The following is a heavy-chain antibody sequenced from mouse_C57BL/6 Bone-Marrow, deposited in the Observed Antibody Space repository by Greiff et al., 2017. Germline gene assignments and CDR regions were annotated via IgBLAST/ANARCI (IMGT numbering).Heavy chain of an antibody. CDR3: AREGKDSSGYYAMDY. CDR2: IDPSDSDT. V-gene: IGHV1-52*01. CDR1: GYTFTSYW. J-gene: IGHJ4*01. D-gene: IGHD3-2*02. Sequence: QVQLQQPGAELVRPGSSVKLSCKASGYTFTSYWMHWVKQRPIQGLEWIGNIDPSDSDTHYNQKFKDKATLTVDKSSSTAYMQLSSLTSDDSAVXYWAREGKDSSGYYAMDYWGQGTSVTVSS.